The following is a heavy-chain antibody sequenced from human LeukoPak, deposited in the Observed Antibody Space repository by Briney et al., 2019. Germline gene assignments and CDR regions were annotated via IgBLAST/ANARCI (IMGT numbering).Heavy chain of an antibody. CDR3: ARGALEPPYYMDV. CDR2: INPSGGST. Sequence: GASAKVSCKASGYTFTSFYMHWVRQAPGQGLEWMGIINPSGGSTSYTQKFQGRVTMTTDTSTSTAYMELRSLRSDDTAVYYCARGALEPPYYMDVWGKGTTVTVSS. J-gene: IGHJ6*03. CDR1: GYTFTSFY. V-gene: IGHV1-46*01. D-gene: IGHD1-1*01.